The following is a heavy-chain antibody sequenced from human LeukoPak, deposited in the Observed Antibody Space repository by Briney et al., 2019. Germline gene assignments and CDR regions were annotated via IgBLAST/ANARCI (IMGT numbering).Heavy chain of an antibody. J-gene: IGHJ4*02. D-gene: IGHD3-22*01. V-gene: IGHV3-48*04. CDR3: ARDWGQAYYYDSSGYYSQGD. CDR1: GFTFSSYS. CDR2: ISRSSSTI. Sequence: GGSLRLSCAASGFTFSSYSMNWVRQAPGKGLEWVSYISRSSSTIYYADSVKGRFTISRDNAKNSLYLQMNSLRAEDTAVYYCARDWGQAYYYDSSGYYSQGDWGQGTLVTVSS.